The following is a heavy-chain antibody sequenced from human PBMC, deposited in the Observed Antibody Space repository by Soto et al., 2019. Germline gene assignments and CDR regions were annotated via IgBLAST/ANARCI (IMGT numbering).Heavy chain of an antibody. Sequence: SVGGVVQPGRSLRLSCAASGFTFSSYGMHWVRQAPGKGLEWVAVISYDGSNKYYADSVKGRFTISRDNSKNTLYLQMNSLRAEDTAVYYCAKEGYSSSWNYWYFDLWGRGTLVTVSS. D-gene: IGHD6-13*01. V-gene: IGHV3-30*18. J-gene: IGHJ2*01. CDR1: GFTFSSYG. CDR3: AKEGYSSSWNYWYFDL. CDR2: ISYDGSNK.